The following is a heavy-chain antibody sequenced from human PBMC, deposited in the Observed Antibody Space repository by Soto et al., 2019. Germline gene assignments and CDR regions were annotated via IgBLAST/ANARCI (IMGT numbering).Heavy chain of an antibody. J-gene: IGHJ4*02. D-gene: IGHD1-26*01. CDR3: ARVLSGSSLFDY. Sequence: SETLSLTCTVSGGSISSDYWSWIRQPPGKGLEWIGYISYSGNTNYNPSLKSLVTISVDTSKKQFSLKLRSVTAADTAVYYCARVLSGSSLFDYWGQGMLVTISS. CDR2: ISYSGNT. CDR1: GGSISSDY. V-gene: IGHV4-59*01.